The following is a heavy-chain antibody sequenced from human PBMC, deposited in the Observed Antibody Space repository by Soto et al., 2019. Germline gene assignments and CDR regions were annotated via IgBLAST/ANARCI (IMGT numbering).Heavy chain of an antibody. CDR2: IYYSGST. V-gene: IGHV4-59*01. D-gene: IGHD2-15*01. CDR1: GGSISSYY. CDR3: ARRTVVLSSWYFDL. Sequence: QVQLQESGPGLVKPSETLSLTCTVSGGSISSYYWSWIRQPPGKGLEWIGYIYYSGSTNYNPSLKSRVTISVDTSKNHFSLKLSSVTAADTAVYYCARRTVVLSSWYFDLWGRGTLVTVSS. J-gene: IGHJ2*01.